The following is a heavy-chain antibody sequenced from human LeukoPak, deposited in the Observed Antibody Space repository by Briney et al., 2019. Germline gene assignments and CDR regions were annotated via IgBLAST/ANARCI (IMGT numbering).Heavy chain of an antibody. CDR3: ARGYCSGGSCYYYFDY. CDR2: INPNSGGT. CDR1: VYTFTGYY. V-gene: IGHV1-2*02. D-gene: IGHD2-15*01. J-gene: IGHJ4*02. Sequence: ASVKVSCKASVYTFTGYYMHWVRQAPGQGLEWMGWINPNSGGTNYAQKFQGRVTMTRDTSISTAYMELSRLRSGDTAVYYCARGYCSGGSCYYYFDYWGQGTLVTVSS.